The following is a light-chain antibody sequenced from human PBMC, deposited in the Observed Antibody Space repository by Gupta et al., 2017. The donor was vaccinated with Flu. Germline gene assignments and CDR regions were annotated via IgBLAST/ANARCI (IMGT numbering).Light chain of an antibody. V-gene: IGKV1-16*02. J-gene: IGKJ4*01. CDR1: QDIRTA. CDR3: QQYGSYPPA. CDR2: DAS. Sequence: DTQMTHSPSSLSASVGDRVTITCRASQDIRTALAWFQQKPGKAPKSLINDASSLKSGVPSKFSGSGSGTDFTLTISSLQPEDFATYYCQQYGSYPPAFGRGTKVEIK.